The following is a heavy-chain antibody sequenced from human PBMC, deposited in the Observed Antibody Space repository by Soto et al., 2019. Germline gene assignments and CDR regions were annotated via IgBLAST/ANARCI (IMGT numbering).Heavy chain of an antibody. Sequence: EASVKVSCKASGGTFGSSAISWVRQAPGQGLEWMGGIIPSFATGNFAPEFQGRLTITADKSTTTAYMELSSLRSEDTAVYYCARSYYGSGSYWFYGMDVWGQGTTVTVSS. V-gene: IGHV1-69*06. CDR1: GGTFGSSA. J-gene: IGHJ6*02. CDR2: IIPSFATG. D-gene: IGHD3-10*01. CDR3: ARSYYGSGSYWFYGMDV.